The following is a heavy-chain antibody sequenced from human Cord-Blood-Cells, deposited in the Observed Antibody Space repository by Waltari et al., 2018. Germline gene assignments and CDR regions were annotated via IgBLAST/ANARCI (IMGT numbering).Heavy chain of an antibody. CDR3: ASRITGTSFDI. D-gene: IGHD1-20*01. CDR1: GGSIRSGDYS. CDR2: IYYSGST. V-gene: IGHV4-30-4*08. Sequence: QVQLQELGPGLVKPSQTLSLTCTVSGGSIRSGDYSRSWIRQPPGKGLEWIGYIYYSGSTYYNPSLKSRVTISVDTSKNQFSLKLSSVTAADTAVYYCASRITGTSFDIWGQGTMVTVSS. J-gene: IGHJ3*02.